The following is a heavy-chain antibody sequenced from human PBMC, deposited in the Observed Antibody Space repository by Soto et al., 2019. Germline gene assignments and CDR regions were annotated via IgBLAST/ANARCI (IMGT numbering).Heavy chain of an antibody. J-gene: IGHJ4*02. Sequence: SETLSLTCTVSGGSISSSGCYWSWIHQPPGKGLEWIGYIYYSGSTNYNPSLKSRVTISVDTSKNQFSLKLSSVTAADSAVYYCARRYGYGFDYWGQGTLVTVSS. CDR2: IYYSGST. V-gene: IGHV4-61*05. CDR3: ARRYGYGFDY. D-gene: IGHD1-1*01. CDR1: GGSISSSGCY.